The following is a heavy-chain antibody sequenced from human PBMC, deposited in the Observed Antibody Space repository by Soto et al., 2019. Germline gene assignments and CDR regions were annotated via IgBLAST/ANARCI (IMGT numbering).Heavy chain of an antibody. Sequence: GGSLSLSCAASGFTFSSYAMTWVRQAPGKGQEWVSGISGSGGTTYYAESVKGRFTISRDNSRNTLYLQMISLRAGDTAVYYCAKGDRSYCGADCYSDHWGQGTLVTVSS. V-gene: IGHV3-23*01. CDR1: GFTFSSYA. CDR2: ISGSGGTT. D-gene: IGHD2-21*02. CDR3: AKGDRSYCGADCYSDH. J-gene: IGHJ5*02.